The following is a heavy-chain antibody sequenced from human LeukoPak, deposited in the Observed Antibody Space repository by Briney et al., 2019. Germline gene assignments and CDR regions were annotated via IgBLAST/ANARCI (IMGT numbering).Heavy chain of an antibody. CDR2: ITSDGSST. Sequence: GRSLRLSCAASVFTLSNYPMHWVRQPPGKGLVWVSRITSDGSSTAYADSVKGRFTMPRDNAKNTLYLQMNSLRAEDTAVYYCARAVYGDVDYWGQGTLVTVSS. J-gene: IGHJ4*02. CDR3: ARAVYGDVDY. CDR1: VFTLSNYP. D-gene: IGHD4-17*01. V-gene: IGHV3-74*01.